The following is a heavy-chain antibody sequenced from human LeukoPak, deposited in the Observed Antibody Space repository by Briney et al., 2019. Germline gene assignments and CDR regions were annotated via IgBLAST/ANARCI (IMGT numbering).Heavy chain of an antibody. CDR2: INSDGSST. CDR1: GFTFSRYR. D-gene: IGHD6-13*01. V-gene: IGHV3-74*01. CDR3: ARDEAAGMRY. Sequence: GGSLRLSCAASGFTFSRYRMHWVRQAPGKGLVWVSRINSDGSSTNYADSVRGRFTISRDNAKNTLYLQLNSLRAEDTALYYCARDEAAGMRYWGQGTLVTVSS. J-gene: IGHJ4*02.